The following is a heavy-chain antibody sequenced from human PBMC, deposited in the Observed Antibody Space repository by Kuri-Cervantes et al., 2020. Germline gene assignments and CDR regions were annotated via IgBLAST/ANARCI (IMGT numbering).Heavy chain of an antibody. Sequence: GGSLRLSCAASGFTFSNYWMSWVRQAPGKGLEWVANIKQDGSEKYYVDSVKGRFTISRDNAKNSLYLQMNSLRAEDTALYYCAKGARGWYVDYWGQGTLVTVSS. CDR2: IKQDGSEK. CDR3: AKGARGWYVDY. D-gene: IGHD6-19*01. J-gene: IGHJ4*02. V-gene: IGHV3-7*03. CDR1: GFTFSNYW.